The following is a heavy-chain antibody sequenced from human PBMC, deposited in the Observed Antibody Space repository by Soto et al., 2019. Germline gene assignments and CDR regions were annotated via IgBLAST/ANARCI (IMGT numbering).Heavy chain of an antibody. CDR2: MSDDGSKK. CDR1: GFSFSKYG. V-gene: IGHV3-30*18. Sequence: QVHLVESGGGVVQPGRSLRLSCAASGFSFSKYGMHWVRQAPGKGLEWVAEMSDDGSKKYYGDSVKGRFTISRDNSKNTLYLLMDSLRPEDTAMYYCAKELRETGGYYIDCWGQGTLVTVSS. D-gene: IGHD3-16*01. J-gene: IGHJ4*02. CDR3: AKELRETGGYYIDC.